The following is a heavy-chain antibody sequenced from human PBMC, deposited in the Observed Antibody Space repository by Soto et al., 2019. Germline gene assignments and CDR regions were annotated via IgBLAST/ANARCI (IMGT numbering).Heavy chain of an antibody. J-gene: IGHJ5*02. D-gene: IGHD3-10*01. CDR3: ARRDYGSGTSAPLFDP. CDR1: GYTFTSYY. V-gene: IGHV1-46*01. CDR2: INPSGGST. Sequence: ASVKVSCKASGYTFTSYYMHWVRQAPGQGLEWMGIINPSGGSTSYAQKFQGRVTMTRDTSTSTVYMELSSLRSEDTAVYYCARRDYGSGTSAPLFDPWGQGTLVTVSS.